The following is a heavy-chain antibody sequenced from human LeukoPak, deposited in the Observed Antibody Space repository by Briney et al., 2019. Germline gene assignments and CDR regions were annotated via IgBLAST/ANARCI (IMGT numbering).Heavy chain of an antibody. D-gene: IGHD5-18*01. CDR2: ISYDGSNK. CDR3: AKSSGYSYGLNY. Sequence: GRPLRLSCAASGFTFSSYGMHWVRQAPGKGLEWVAVISYDGSNKYYADSVKGRFTISRDNSKHTLYLQMNSLRAEDTAMYYCAKSSGYSYGLNYWGQGTLVTVSS. J-gene: IGHJ4*02. V-gene: IGHV3-30*18. CDR1: GFTFSSYG.